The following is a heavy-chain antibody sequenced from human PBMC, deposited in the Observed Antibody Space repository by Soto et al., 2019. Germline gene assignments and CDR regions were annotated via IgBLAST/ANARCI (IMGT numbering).Heavy chain of an antibody. CDR1: GGSISSYY. V-gene: IGHV4-59*01. CDR2: IYYSGST. D-gene: IGHD6-13*01. J-gene: IGHJ4*02. CDR3: ARDSSSWYGSSDY. Sequence: SETLSLTCTVSGGSISSYYWSWIRQPPGKGLEWIGYIYYSGSTNYNPSLKSRVTISVDTSKNQFSLKLSSVTAADTAVYYCARDSSSWYGSSDYWGQGTLVTVSS.